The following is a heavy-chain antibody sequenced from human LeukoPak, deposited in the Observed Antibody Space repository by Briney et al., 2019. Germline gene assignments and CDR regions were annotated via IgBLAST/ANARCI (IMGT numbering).Heavy chain of an antibody. CDR3: AKYVVDTAMVWGYYYYYYGMDV. CDR1: GFTVSSKY. Sequence: GGSLRLSCAASGFTVSSKYMSWVRQAPGKGLEWVSVIYSGGSTYYADSVKGRFTISRDNSKNTLYLQMNSLRAEDTAVYYCAKYVVDTAMVWGYYYYYYGMDVWGQGTTVTVSS. J-gene: IGHJ6*02. CDR2: IYSGGST. D-gene: IGHD5-18*01. V-gene: IGHV3-53*01.